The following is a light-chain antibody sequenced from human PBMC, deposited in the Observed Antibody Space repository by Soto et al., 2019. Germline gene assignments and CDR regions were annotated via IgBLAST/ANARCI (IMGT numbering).Light chain of an antibody. CDR3: HQYNDGPGGT. V-gene: IGKV3-15*01. J-gene: IGKJ1*01. Sequence: EVLRTQSPATLSVSPGDKVTLSCRASQSVSNNLAWYQQKPGQAPNLLIFGASSRATDTPVRFSGSGYGRQFSLTISSLQSEDFAVYYCHQYNDGPGGTFGQGTKVDTK. CDR2: GAS. CDR1: QSVSNN.